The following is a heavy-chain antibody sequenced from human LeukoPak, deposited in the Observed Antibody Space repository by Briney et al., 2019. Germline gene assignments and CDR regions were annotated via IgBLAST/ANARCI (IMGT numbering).Heavy chain of an antibody. D-gene: IGHD1-26*01. J-gene: IGHJ4*02. CDR3: DRARASAHFDS. V-gene: IGHV1-2*02. Sequence: ASVKVSCKASGYTFTADYIHWMRQAPGQGLEWMGWFNPNSGDSNFAQKFQGRVTMTRDTSTSTAYVELSRLRSDDTAVYYCDRARASAHFDSWGEGNLVTV. CDR1: GYTFTADY. CDR2: FNPNSGDS.